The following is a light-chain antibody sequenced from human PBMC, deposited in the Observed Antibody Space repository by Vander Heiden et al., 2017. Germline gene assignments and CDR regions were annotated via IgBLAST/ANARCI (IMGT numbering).Light chain of an antibody. Sequence: DIQMTQSPSSLSASVGDRVTITCRASQSISSYLNWYQQKPGKAPKLLIYAASSLQSGVPSRFRGSASGTDFTLTISSLQPEDFATYYCQQSDSTPHTFGQGTKLEIK. V-gene: IGKV1-39*01. CDR2: AAS. CDR1: QSISSY. J-gene: IGKJ2*01. CDR3: QQSDSTPHT.